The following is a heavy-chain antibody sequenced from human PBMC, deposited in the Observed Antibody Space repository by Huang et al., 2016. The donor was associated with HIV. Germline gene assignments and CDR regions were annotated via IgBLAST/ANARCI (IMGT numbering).Heavy chain of an antibody. J-gene: IGHJ5*02. CDR1: GGSISSSSYY. CDR2: IYHSGTT. V-gene: IGHV4-39*01. Sequence: QLQLQESGPGLVKPSETLSLTCTVSGGSISSSSYYWGWLRQPPGKGLEWIGSIYHSGTTYYSPSLKCRVTISVDTSRTQFSLKLSSVTAADTAVYYCAAHGRIVGIPAAPLRFDPWGQGTLVTVSS. D-gene: IGHD6-13*01. CDR3: AAHGRIVGIPAAPLRFDP.